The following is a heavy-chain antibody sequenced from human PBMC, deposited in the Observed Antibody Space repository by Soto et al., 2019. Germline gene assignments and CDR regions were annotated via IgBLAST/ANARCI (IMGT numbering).Heavy chain of an antibody. J-gene: IGHJ1*01. CDR3: AKGEERVAKPSGY. CDR1: GGSISSGGYY. Sequence: PSETLSLTCTVSGGSISSGGYYWSWIRQHPGKGLEWIGYIYYSGSTYYNPSLKSRVTISVDTSKNQFSLKLSSVTAADTVVYFCAKGEERVAKPSGYWGQGTLVTVSS. CDR2: IYYSGST. V-gene: IGHV4-31*03. D-gene: IGHD1-1*01.